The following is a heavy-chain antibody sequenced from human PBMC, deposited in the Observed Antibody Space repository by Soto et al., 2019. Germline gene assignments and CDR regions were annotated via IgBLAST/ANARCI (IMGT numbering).Heavy chain of an antibody. CDR1: GGSLNYYY. CDR3: ASRMGSGKYYFDY. V-gene: IGHV4-34*01. CDR2: INHSGST. Sequence: SETLSLTCAIYGGSLNYYYWSWIRQSPGKELEWIGEINHSGSTNYNPSLKSRVAISMDTSNNQFSLKLNSVTDADTAVFYCASRMGSGKYYFDYWGQGALVTVSS. J-gene: IGHJ4*02. D-gene: IGHD3-10*01.